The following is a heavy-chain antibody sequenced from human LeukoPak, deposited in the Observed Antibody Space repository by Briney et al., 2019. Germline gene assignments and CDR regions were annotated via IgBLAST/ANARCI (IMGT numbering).Heavy chain of an antibody. CDR2: ISGSGGST. CDR1: GFTFSSYA. CDR3: ARGYYDSSGYPD. J-gene: IGHJ4*02. D-gene: IGHD3-22*01. Sequence: QTGGSLRLSCAASGFTFSSYAMSWVRQAPGKGLEWVSAISGSGGSTYYADSVKGRFTISRDNSKNTLYLQMNSLRAEDTAVYYCARGYYDSSGYPDWGQGTLVTVSS. V-gene: IGHV3-23*01.